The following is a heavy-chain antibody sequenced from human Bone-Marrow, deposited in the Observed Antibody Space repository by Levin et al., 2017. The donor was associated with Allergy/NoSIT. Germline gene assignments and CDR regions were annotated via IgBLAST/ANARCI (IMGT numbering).Heavy chain of an antibody. CDR2: ISGSGGST. J-gene: IGHJ5*02. D-gene: IGHD2-15*01. CDR3: AKATRLVVVVAATREVLNWFDP. V-gene: IGHV3-23*01. CDR1: GFTFSSYA. Sequence: PGGSLRLSCAASGFTFSSYAMSWVRQAPGKGLEWVSAISGSGGSTYYADSVKGRFTISRDNSKNTLYLQMNSLRAEDTAVYYCAKATRLVVVVAATREVLNWFDPWGQGTLVTVSS.